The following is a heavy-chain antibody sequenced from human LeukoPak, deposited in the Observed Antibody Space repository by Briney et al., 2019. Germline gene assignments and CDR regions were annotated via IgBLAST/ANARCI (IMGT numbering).Heavy chain of an antibody. J-gene: IGHJ4*02. Sequence: GGSLRLSCAASGFTFSSYSMNWVRQAPGKGLEWVSAISGSGGSTYFADSVKGRFTISRDNSKNTLCLQMISLRAEDTAVYYCAKDSASGTNFDYWGQGTLVTVSS. V-gene: IGHV3-23*01. D-gene: IGHD1-26*01. CDR3: AKDSASGTNFDY. CDR2: ISGSGGST. CDR1: GFTFSSYS.